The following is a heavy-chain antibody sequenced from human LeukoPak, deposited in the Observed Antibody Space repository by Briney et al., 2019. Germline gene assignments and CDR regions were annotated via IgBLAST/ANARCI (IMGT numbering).Heavy chain of an antibody. D-gene: IGHD6-13*01. J-gene: IGHJ5*02. CDR2: ISSSSTI. V-gene: IGHV3-48*02. Sequence: AGGSLRLSCAASGFTFSSFNMNWVRHTPGKGLEWISYISSSSTIYYADSVKGRFTISRDNAKSSLYLQMNSLRDEDTAVYYCARYPSVAATGWGRWFDHWGQGTLVTVSS. CDR1: GFTFSSFN. CDR3: ARYPSVAATGWGRWFDH.